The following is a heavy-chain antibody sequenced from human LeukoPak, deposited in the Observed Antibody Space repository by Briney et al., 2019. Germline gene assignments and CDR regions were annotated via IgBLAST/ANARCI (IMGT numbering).Heavy chain of an antibody. Sequence: QPGRSLRLSCAASGFTFSSYGMHWVRQAPGKGLEWVAVISYDGSNEYYADSVKGRFTISRDNAKNSLYLQMNSLTAEDTAVYYCARASRRQKDDPGDYWGQGTLVTVSS. J-gene: IGHJ4*02. CDR1: GFTFSSYG. CDR2: ISYDGSNE. CDR3: ARASRRQKDDPGDY. D-gene: IGHD3-16*01. V-gene: IGHV3-30*03.